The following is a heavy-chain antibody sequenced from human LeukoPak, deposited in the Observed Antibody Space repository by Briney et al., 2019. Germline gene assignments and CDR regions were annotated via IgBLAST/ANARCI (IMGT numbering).Heavy chain of an antibody. CDR1: GYSISSGYY. Sequence: PSETLSLTCAVSGYSISSGYYWGWIRQPPGKGLEWIGYIYYSGSTNYNPSLKSRVTISVDTSKNQFSLKLSSVTAADTAVYYCARGFYGRQWLGNYGMDVWGQGTTVTVSS. CDR3: ARGFYGRQWLGNYGMDV. V-gene: IGHV4-38-2*01. D-gene: IGHD6-19*01. CDR2: IYYSGST. J-gene: IGHJ6*02.